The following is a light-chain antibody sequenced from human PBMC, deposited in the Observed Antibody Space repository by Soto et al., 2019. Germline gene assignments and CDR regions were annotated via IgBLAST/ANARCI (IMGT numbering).Light chain of an antibody. CDR1: QSLLYSSNNKNY. CDR3: QQYYSTPLT. Sequence: DIVMTQSPDSLAVSLGERATINCKSSQSLLYSSNNKNYLAWYQQIPGQPPKLLIYWTSTRESGVPDRFSGSGSGTDFTLTISSLQAEDVAVYYCQQYYSTPLTFGGGSKVAIK. CDR2: WTS. J-gene: IGKJ4*01. V-gene: IGKV4-1*01.